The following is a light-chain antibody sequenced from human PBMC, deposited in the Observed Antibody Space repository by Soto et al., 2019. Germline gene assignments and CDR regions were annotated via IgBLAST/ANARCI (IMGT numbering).Light chain of an antibody. CDR3: SSYTSSSTNYV. V-gene: IGLV2-11*01. CDR2: DVT. J-gene: IGLJ1*01. Sequence: QSVLTQPRSVSGSPGQSLTISCTGTSSDVGGYNYVSWYQQHPGKAPKLMIYDVTKRPSGVPNRFSGSKSGNTASLTISGLQAEDEADYYCSSYTSSSTNYVFGTGTKVTVL. CDR1: SSDVGGYNY.